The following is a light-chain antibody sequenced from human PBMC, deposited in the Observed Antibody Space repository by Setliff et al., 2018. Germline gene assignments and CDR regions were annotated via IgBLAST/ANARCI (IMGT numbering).Light chain of an antibody. J-gene: IGLJ1*01. V-gene: IGLV1-44*01. Sequence: QSVLTQPPSASGTPGQLVTISCSGSSSNIGRRTVNWYQQVPGMAPKLLIYSQNQRPSGVPDRFSASKSGTSASLAISGLQSDDEADYYCSAWDDSLNACVFGTGTQVTVL. CDR3: SAWDDSLNACV. CDR2: SQN. CDR1: SSNIGRRT.